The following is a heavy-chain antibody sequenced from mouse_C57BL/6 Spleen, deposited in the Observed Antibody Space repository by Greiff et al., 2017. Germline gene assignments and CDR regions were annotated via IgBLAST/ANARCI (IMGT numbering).Heavy chain of an antibody. CDR2: INPTYGTT. CDR3: AFHYYAMDY. Sequence: EVQLQQSGPELVKPGASAMISCMASGYSFPDYNMNWVKQSNGKSLAWIGVINPTYGTTSYNQKFKGKATLTVDQSSSTAYMQHNSLTSEDTAVNYCAFHYYAMDYWGQGTSVTVSS. CDR1: GYSFPDYN. V-gene: IGHV1-39*01. J-gene: IGHJ4*01.